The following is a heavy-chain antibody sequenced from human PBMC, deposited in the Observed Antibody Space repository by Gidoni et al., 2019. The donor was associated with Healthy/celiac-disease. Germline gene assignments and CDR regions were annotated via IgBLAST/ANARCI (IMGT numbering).Heavy chain of an antibody. V-gene: IGHV3-66*02. CDR1: GFTVSSNY. J-gene: IGHJ5*02. D-gene: IGHD3-16*02. CDR3: APFGGVIVPYRGWFDP. CDR2: IYSGGST. Sequence: EVQLVASGGGLVQPGGSLRLSCAASGFTVSSNYMSWVRQAPGKGLEWVSVIYSGGSTYYADSVKGRFTISRDNSKNTLYLQMNSLRAEDTAVYYCAPFGGVIVPYRGWFDPWGQGTLVTVSS.